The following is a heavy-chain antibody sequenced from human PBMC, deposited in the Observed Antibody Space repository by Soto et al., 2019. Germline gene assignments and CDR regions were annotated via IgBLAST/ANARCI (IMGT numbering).Heavy chain of an antibody. Sequence: SETLSLTCTVSGGSVNSGGCHYNWLRPPPGKGLEWIGYIYYTGDTNYNPSLKSRVTISVDRSKNQFSLKLSSVTAADTAVYYCARTVDLGSSGYYSLEVFDYWGQGTLVTVSS. J-gene: IGHJ4*02. CDR1: GGSVNSGGCH. D-gene: IGHD3-22*01. CDR2: IYYTGDT. CDR3: ARTVDLGSSGYYSLEVFDY. V-gene: IGHV4-61*08.